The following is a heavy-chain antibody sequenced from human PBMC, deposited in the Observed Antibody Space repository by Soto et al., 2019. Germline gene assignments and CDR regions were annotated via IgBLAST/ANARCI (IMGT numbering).Heavy chain of an antibody. Sequence: GGSRWLSCEAPGVPLSRDWMHWVRQAPGKGLVWVSRINSDGSSTSYADSVKGRFTTSRDNAKNTLYLQMNSLRAEDTAVYYCLRVDVLRFLEWPPNDAFDIWGQGTMVTVSS. CDR3: LRVDVLRFLEWPPNDAFDI. J-gene: IGHJ3*02. D-gene: IGHD3-3*01. V-gene: IGHV3-74*01. CDR2: INSDGSST. CDR1: GVPLSRDW.